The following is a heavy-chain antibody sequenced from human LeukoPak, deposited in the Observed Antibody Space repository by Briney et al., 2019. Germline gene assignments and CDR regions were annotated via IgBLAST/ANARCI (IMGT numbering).Heavy chain of an antibody. CDR3: ARWFGENYYYYYMDV. CDR1: GGSISSYY. Sequence: SETLSLTCTVSGGSISSYYWSWIRQPPGKGLEWIGYFYYSGSTNYNPSLKSRVTISVDTSKNQFSLKLSSVTAADTAVYYCARWFGENYYYYYMDVWGKGTTVTISS. J-gene: IGHJ6*03. CDR2: FYYSGST. V-gene: IGHV4-59*01. D-gene: IGHD3-10*01.